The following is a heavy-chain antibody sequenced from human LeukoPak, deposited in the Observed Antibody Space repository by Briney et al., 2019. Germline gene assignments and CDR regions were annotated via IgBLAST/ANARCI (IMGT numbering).Heavy chain of an antibody. CDR2: IYYSGST. CDR1: GGSISSTSYY. D-gene: IGHD3-22*01. V-gene: IGHV4-39*07. Sequence: SETLSLTCTVSGGSISSTSYYWGWIRQPPGKGLEWIGSIYYSGSTYYNPSLKSRVTISVDKSKNQFSLILTSVTAADTAVYYCARNGYYSMDSWGQGILVTVSS. CDR3: ARNGYYSMDS. J-gene: IGHJ4*02.